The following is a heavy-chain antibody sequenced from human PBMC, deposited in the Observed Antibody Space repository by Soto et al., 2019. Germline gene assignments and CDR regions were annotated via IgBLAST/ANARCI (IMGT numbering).Heavy chain of an antibody. CDR2: MYPSGGT. D-gene: IGHD2-8*01. CDR3: ARCLHCSNGGRFDP. V-gene: IGHV4-4*02. J-gene: IGHJ5*02. CDR1: GVSISSINW. Sequence: PSETLSLTCTVSGVSISSINWWTWVRQAPGKGLEWIGEMYPSGGTTYNPALQNRVTISVDNSKNHLSLTLTSVTAADTAVYYCARCLHCSNGGRFDPWGRGALVTVSS.